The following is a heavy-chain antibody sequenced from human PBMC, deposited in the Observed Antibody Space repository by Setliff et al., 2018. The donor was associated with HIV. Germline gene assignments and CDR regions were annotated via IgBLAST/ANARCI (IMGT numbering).Heavy chain of an antibody. J-gene: IGHJ6*03. D-gene: IGHD3-10*01. CDR2: INHSGST. Sequence: PSETLSLTCAVFGGSFSGYYWSWIRQPPGKGLEWMGEINHSGSTDYNPSLKSRVTISVDTSKNKFSLQLSSVTAADTAVYYCASLDGSESPYIYYYYMDVWGKGTTVTVSS. V-gene: IGHV4-34*01. CDR3: ASLDGSESPYIYYYYMDV. CDR1: GGSFSGYY.